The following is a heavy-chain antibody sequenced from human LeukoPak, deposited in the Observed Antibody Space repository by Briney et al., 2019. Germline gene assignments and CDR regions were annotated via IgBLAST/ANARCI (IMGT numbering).Heavy chain of an antibody. CDR1: GGSISSSSYY. V-gene: IGHV4-39*07. D-gene: IGHD6-13*01. Sequence: SETLSLTCTVSGGSISSSSYYWGWIRQPPGKGLEGSGSIYYSGSTCYNPSLKSRVTISVDTSKNQLSMQLRSVTAADTAVYYCASAEQPRPGAFDIWGQGTMVPVSS. CDR2: IYYSGST. J-gene: IGHJ3*02. CDR3: ASAEQPRPGAFDI.